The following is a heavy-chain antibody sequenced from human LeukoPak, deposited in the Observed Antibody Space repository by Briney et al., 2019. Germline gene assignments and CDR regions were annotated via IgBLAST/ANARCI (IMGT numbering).Heavy chain of an antibody. J-gene: IGHJ4*02. CDR2: ISGSGGST. Sequence: GGSLRLSCAASGFTFSINAMAWVRQSPGRGLECVSAISGSGGSTFYADSVKGRFTISRDNSENTVYLQMNSLTVEDTAVYYCAKAHCGSASCSRADYWGKGTQVTVSS. D-gene: IGHD2-2*01. V-gene: IGHV3-23*01. CDR1: GFTFSINA. CDR3: AKAHCGSASCSRADY.